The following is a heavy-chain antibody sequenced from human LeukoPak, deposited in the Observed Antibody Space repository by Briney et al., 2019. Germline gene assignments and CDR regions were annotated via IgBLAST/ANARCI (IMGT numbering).Heavy chain of an antibody. CDR3: AVPNDYGDFYFDY. CDR1: GYTFTGYY. J-gene: IGHJ4*02. CDR2: INPNSGGT. D-gene: IGHD4-17*01. V-gene: IGHV1-2*02. Sequence: ASVKVSCKASGYTFTGYYMHWVRQAPGQGLEWMGWINPNSGGTNYVQKFQGRVTMTRDTSISTAYMELSRLRSDDTAVYYCAVPNDYGDFYFDYWGQGTLVTVSS.